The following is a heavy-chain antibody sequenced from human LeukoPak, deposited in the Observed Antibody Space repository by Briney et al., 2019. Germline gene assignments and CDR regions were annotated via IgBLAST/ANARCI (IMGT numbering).Heavy chain of an antibody. D-gene: IGHD6-19*01. J-gene: IGHJ4*02. V-gene: IGHV1-2*02. CDR2: INPNSGDT. Sequence: ASVKVSCKASGYTFTGYYMHWVRQAPGQGLEWMGWINPNSGDTGYAQKFQGRVTMTRDTSISTAYMELSSLRSDDTAVYYCARALSGCVLCFDYWGQGTLVTVSS. CDR3: ARALSGCVLCFDY. CDR1: GYTFTGYY.